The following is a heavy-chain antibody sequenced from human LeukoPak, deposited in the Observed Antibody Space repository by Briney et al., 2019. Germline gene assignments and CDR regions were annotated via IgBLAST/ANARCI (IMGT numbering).Heavy chain of an antibody. CDR2: INPNSGGT. CDR1: GYTFTGYY. V-gene: IGHV1-2*02. Sequence: GASVKVSCKASGYTFTGYYMHWVRQAPGQGLEWMGWINPNSGGTNCAQKFQGRVTMTRDTSISTAYMELSRLRSDDTAVYYCARDPNWNYVMLTRWGQGTLVTVSS. J-gene: IGHJ4*02. D-gene: IGHD1-7*01. CDR3: ARDPNWNYVMLTR.